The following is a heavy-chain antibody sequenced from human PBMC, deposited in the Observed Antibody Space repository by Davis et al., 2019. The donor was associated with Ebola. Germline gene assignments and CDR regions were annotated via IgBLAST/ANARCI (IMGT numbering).Heavy chain of an antibody. CDR3: ARQSRLYYYYGMDV. CDR1: GYTFTSYY. CDR2: INPSGGST. D-gene: IGHD3-22*01. Sequence: ASVKVSCKASGYTFTSYYMHWVRQAPGQGLEWMGIINPSGGSTSYAQKFQGRVTITRDTSASTAYMELSSLRSEDTAVYYCARQSRLYYYYGMDVWGQGTTVTVSS. V-gene: IGHV1-46*01. J-gene: IGHJ6*02.